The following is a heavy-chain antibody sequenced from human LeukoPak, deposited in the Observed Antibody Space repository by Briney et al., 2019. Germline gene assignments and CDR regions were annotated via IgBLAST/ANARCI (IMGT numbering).Heavy chain of an antibody. CDR3: AKTSLSDPSGHYYYMDV. J-gene: IGHJ6*03. CDR2: IPYDGSNK. V-gene: IGHV3-30*04. Sequence: GGSLRLSCAASGFTFSTYAMHWVRQAPGKGLEWVAVIPYDGSNKYYADSVKARFTISRDNSQNTVSLQLNNLRIEDTALYYCAKTSLSDPSGHYYYMDVWGKGTTVTVSS. D-gene: IGHD3-3*01. CDR1: GFTFSTYA.